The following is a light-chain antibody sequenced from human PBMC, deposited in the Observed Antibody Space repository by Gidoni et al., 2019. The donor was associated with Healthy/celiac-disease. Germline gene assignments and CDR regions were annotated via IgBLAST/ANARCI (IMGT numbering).Light chain of an antibody. CDR3: SSYTSSSTLVV. V-gene: IGLV2-14*03. J-gene: IGLJ2*01. CDR2: DVS. Sequence: QSALTQPASVSGSPGQSITISCTGTSSDVGGYNYVSWYQQHPGKAHKLMIYDVSNRPSGVSTRFSGSKSGNTASLTISGLQAEDEADYYCSSYTSSSTLVVFGGGTKLTVL. CDR1: SSDVGGYNY.